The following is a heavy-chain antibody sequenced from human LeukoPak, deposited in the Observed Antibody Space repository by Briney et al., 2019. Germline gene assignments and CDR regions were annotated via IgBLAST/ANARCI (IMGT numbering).Heavy chain of an antibody. Sequence: GGSLRLSCAASGFTFSSYAMHWVRRAPGKGLEWVAVISYDGPNKNYADSVKGRFTISRDNSKNTLYLQMNSLRAEDTAVYYCARDGSGWYEENWFDPWGQGTLVTVSS. J-gene: IGHJ5*02. D-gene: IGHD6-19*01. CDR1: GFTFSSYA. CDR3: ARDGSGWYEENWFDP. CDR2: ISYDGPNK. V-gene: IGHV3-30*04.